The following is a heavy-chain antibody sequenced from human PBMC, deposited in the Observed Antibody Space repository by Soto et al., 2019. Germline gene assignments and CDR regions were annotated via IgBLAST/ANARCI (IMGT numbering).Heavy chain of an antibody. Sequence: QVQLVQSGAEVKKPGSSVKVSCKASGGTFSSYAISWVLQAPGQGLEWMGGIIPIFGTANYAQKFQGRVTITADESMSTAYMELSSLRSEYTAVYYCAREMSYDILTHDYFDYWGQGTLVPVSS. V-gene: IGHV1-69*01. J-gene: IGHJ4*02. CDR3: AREMSYDILTHDYFDY. CDR2: IIPIFGTA. D-gene: IGHD3-9*01. CDR1: GGTFSSYA.